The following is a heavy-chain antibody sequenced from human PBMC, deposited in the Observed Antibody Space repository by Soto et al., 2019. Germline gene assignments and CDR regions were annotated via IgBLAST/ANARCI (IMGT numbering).Heavy chain of an antibody. V-gene: IGHV4-30-4*01. Sequence: QMQLQESGPGLVKPSQTLSLTCTVSGGSISSGDYYWSWIRQPPGKGLEWMGYIHHSGTTYYNPSLKSRVTISVATSKNQFSLKLSSVTAADTAMYYCAREYFGPRPNTDSWGQGTLVTVSS. CDR2: IHHSGTT. CDR3: AREYFGPRPNTDS. J-gene: IGHJ4*02. CDR1: GGSISSGDYY. D-gene: IGHD3-16*01.